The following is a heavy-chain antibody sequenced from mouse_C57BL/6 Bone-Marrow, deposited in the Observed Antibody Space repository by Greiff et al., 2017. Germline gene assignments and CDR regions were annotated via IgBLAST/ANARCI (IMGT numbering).Heavy chain of an antibody. Sequence: EVQLQQSGPELVKPGASVKISCKASGYTFTDYYMNWVKQSHGKSLEWIGDINPNNGGTSYNQKFKGKATLTVDKSSSTAYREIRRLTAEDSAVYYCAREKIIYYGSSYGYFDVWGTGTTVTVSS. CDR1: GYTFTDYY. V-gene: IGHV1-26*01. J-gene: IGHJ1*03. D-gene: IGHD1-1*01. CDR2: INPNNGGT. CDR3: AREKIIYYGSSYGYFDV.